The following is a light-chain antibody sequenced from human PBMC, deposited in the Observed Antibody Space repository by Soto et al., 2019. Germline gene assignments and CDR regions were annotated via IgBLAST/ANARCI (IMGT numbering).Light chain of an antibody. CDR2: DAS. Sequence: DIHMTQSPSSRSASVGDRVTITCQASQNINNYLNWYQQKPGRAPKLLIYDASNLEAGVPSMLRGSGSGTDFTFTISRLQPEDIATYYCQQYETLPTFGQGTRLEIK. CDR1: QNINNY. V-gene: IGKV1-33*01. J-gene: IGKJ5*01. CDR3: QQYETLPT.